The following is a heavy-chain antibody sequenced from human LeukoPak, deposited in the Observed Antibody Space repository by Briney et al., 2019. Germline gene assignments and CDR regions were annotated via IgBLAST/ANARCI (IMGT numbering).Heavy chain of an antibody. CDR1: GFTFSSYR. V-gene: IGHV3-21*01. CDR2: ISSSSSYI. J-gene: IGHJ4*02. CDR3: AGDSSNWNIDY. D-gene: IGHD6-13*01. Sequence: GGSLRLSCAASGFTFSSYRMNWVRQAPGKGLDWVSSISSSSSYIYYADSVKGRFTISRDNAKNSLYLQMNSLRVEDTAVYYCAGDSSNWNIDYWGQGTPVTVPS.